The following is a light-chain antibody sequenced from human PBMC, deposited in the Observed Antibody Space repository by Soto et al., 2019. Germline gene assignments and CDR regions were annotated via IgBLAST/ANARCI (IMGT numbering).Light chain of an antibody. J-gene: IGLJ2*01. V-gene: IGLV1-44*01. CDR1: SSNIGRNT. Sequence: QAVVTQPPSSSGNPGQSVTISCSGSSSNIGRNTVNWYQHLHGTAPKLRIDSNNQRPSGVPDLFSGSKSGTSASLAISGIQSYYEADYYCAEGDDSLNGVVFGGGTKLTVL. CDR2: SNN. CDR3: AEGDDSLNGVV.